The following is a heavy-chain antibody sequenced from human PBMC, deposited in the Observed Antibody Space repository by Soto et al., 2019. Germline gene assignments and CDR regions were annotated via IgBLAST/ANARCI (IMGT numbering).Heavy chain of an antibody. CDR2: IWYDGSNK. CDR3: SRDRAHYGSGGMGV. D-gene: IGHD3-10*01. CDR1: GFTFSSYG. V-gene: IGHV3-33*01. Sequence: GGSLRLSCAASGFTFSSYGMHWVRQAPGKGLEWVAVIWYDGSNKYYADSVKGRFTISRDNSKNTLYLQMNSLRAEDTAVYDCSRDRAHYGSGGMGVWGPGTTVTGSS. J-gene: IGHJ6*02.